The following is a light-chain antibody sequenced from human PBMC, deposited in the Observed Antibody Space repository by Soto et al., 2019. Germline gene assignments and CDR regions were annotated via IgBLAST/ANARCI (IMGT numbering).Light chain of an antibody. CDR1: QSVSSC. CDR3: QQSYTTPIT. Sequence: TRWPCTLSWSPGESATLSWWASQSVSSCLAWYQQKQGKAPNLLVYAASSLQSGVPSRFTGSGYGTDFNLTISSLQPEDFATYFCQQSYTTPITFGQGTRLEIK. J-gene: IGKJ5*01. CDR2: AAS. V-gene: IGKV1-39*01.